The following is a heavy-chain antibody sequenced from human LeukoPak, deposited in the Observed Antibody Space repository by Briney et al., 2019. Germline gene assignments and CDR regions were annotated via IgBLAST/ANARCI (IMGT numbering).Heavy chain of an antibody. V-gene: IGHV4-59*12. J-gene: IGHJ4*02. Sequence: SETLSLTCTVSGGSISSYYWSWIRQPPGKGLEWIGYIYYSGSTNYNPSLKSRVTISVDTSKNQFSLKLSSVTAADTAVYYCARARGSPITMVRGVIKAYDYWGQGTLVTVSS. CDR2: IYYSGST. D-gene: IGHD3-10*01. CDR3: ARARGSPITMVRGVIKAYDY. CDR1: GGSISSYY.